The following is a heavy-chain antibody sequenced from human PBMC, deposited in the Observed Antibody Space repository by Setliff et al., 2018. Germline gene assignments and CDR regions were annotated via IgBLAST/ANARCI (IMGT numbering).Heavy chain of an antibody. D-gene: IGHD3-22*01. CDR3: ARGPYNIYDRSGYGFTNWFDP. J-gene: IGHJ5*02. CDR2: IYYSGST. V-gene: IGHV4-39*07. Sequence: SETLSLTCTVSGGSISTSSYYWGWIRQPPGKGLEWIGSIYYSGSTYYNPSLKSRVTISVDTSKRQFSLKLSSVTAADTAVYYCARGPYNIYDRSGYGFTNWFDPWGQGILVTVSS. CDR1: GGSISTSSYY.